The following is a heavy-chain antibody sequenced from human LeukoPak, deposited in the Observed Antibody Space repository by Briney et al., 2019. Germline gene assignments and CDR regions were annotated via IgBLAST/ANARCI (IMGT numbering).Heavy chain of an antibody. CDR3: ARGAYCTGGVCPAPFDS. CDR1: GFTFSDHY. CDR2: VVNKPHTYTT. Sequence: GGSLRLSCAASGFTFSDHYMDWVRQAPGKGLEWVARVVNKPHTYTTEYAASVQGRFSVSRDDSKNSLYLQMNSLKTEDTAVYYCARGAYCTGGVCPAPFDSWGQGTLVTVSS. J-gene: IGHJ4*02. D-gene: IGHD2-8*02. V-gene: IGHV3-72*01.